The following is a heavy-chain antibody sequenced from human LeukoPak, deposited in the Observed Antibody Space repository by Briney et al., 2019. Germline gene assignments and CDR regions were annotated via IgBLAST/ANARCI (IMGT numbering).Heavy chain of an antibody. CDR1: GGSISTYY. Sequence: SETLSLTCTVSGGSISTYYWSWIRQPAGKGLEWIGRVYTSGSTNYNPSLKSRVTMSVDTSKNQFSLKLSSVTAADTAVYYCAGGGVVIPTDYYFDYWGQGTLVTVSS. CDR2: VYTSGST. J-gene: IGHJ4*02. CDR3: AGGGVVIPTDYYFDY. V-gene: IGHV4-4*07. D-gene: IGHD3-3*01.